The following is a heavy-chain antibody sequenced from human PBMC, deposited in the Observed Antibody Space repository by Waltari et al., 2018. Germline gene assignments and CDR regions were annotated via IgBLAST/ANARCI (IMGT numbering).Heavy chain of an antibody. CDR2: VRPDNSDT. CDR3: ARHTEDDNGDD. CDR1: GYSFNNYW. D-gene: IGHD1-1*01. Sequence: QLVQSGTEVKKPGESLKISCKTSGYSFNNYWIGWVRQMPGKGLEWMGIVRPDNSDTRSSPSFRCQVTISADKSISIAYLQWSSLKASDTAIYYCARHTEDDNGDDWGQGTLVTVSS. J-gene: IGHJ4*02. V-gene: IGHV5-51*01.